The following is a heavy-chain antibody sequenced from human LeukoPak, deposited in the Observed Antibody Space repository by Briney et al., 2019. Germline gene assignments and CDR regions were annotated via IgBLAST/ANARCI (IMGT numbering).Heavy chain of an antibody. Sequence: GGSLRLSCAASGFTFSTYELYWVRQAPGKGLEWISYISSGGTTIKYADSVRGRFTISRDDGRESLYLQMNSLRVEDTAIYYCGASRQYVGAFDIWGRGTLVSVSS. D-gene: IGHD3-16*01. CDR3: GASRQYVGAFDI. CDR1: GFTFSTYE. J-gene: IGHJ3*02. CDR2: ISSGGTTI. V-gene: IGHV3-48*03.